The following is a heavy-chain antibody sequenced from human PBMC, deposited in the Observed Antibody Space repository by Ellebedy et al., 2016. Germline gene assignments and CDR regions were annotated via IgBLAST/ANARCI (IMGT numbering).Heavy chain of an antibody. V-gene: IGHV3-15*01. D-gene: IGHD5-18*01. J-gene: IGHJ4*02. CDR1: GFTFSNAW. CDR3: TTVYRYNYDSV. CDR2: IKSKTDGGAA. Sequence: GGSLRLSCAAFGFTFSNAWMNWVRQAPGKGLEWVGRIKSKTDGGAADYAAPVKGRFTISRDDSKNTLYLQMNSLKTEDTAVYFCTTVYRYNYDSVWGQGTLVTVSS.